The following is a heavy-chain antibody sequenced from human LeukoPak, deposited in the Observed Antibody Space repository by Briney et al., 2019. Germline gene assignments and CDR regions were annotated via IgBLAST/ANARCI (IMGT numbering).Heavy chain of an antibody. CDR1: GFMFSDYE. CDR2: TRTDGTS. J-gene: IGHJ3*02. Sequence: QPGGSLRLSCAVSGFMFSDYEMNWVRQAPGMELEWISYTRTDGTSEYAESVMGRFAISRDNARNSLYLQMNSLRDEDTAVYYCARERLNTMGNAFDIWGQGTVVTVSS. V-gene: IGHV3-48*03. D-gene: IGHD7-27*01. CDR3: ARERLNTMGNAFDI.